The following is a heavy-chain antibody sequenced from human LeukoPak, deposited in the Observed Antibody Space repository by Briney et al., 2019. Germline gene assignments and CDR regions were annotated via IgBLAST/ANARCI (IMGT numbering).Heavy chain of an antibody. Sequence: GGSLRLSCAASGFTVSSNYMSWVRQAQGKGLEWVSVIYSGGSTYYADSVKGRFTISRDNSKNTLYLQMNSLRAEDTAVYYCARGPAVAGSVDYWGQGTLVTVSS. J-gene: IGHJ4*02. CDR1: GFTVSSNY. V-gene: IGHV3-53*01. CDR3: ARGPAVAGSVDY. D-gene: IGHD6-19*01. CDR2: IYSGGST.